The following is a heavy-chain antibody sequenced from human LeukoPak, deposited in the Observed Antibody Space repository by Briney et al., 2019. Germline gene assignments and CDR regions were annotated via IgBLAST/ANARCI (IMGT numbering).Heavy chain of an antibody. CDR1: GGSISSSGHY. D-gene: IGHD5-24*01. Sequence: SETLSLTCTVSGGSISSSGHYWGWIRQPPGKGLEWIGSLHYSGSTCHNPSLKSRITISSDTSNNQFSLKLSSLAAADTAVYYGARHRDGYNRPIDYWGQGTLVTVSS. CDR2: LHYSGST. J-gene: IGHJ4*02. V-gene: IGHV4-39*01. CDR3: ARHRDGYNRPIDY.